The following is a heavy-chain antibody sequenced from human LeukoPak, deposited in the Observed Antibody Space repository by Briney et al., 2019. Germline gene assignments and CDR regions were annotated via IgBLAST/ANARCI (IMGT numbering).Heavy chain of an antibody. J-gene: IGHJ4*02. V-gene: IGHV1-18*01. CDR2: ISAYNGNK. CDR1: GYTFTSYG. D-gene: IGHD2-8*01. CDR3: SRYHSGDCTNGVCYSL. Sequence: ASVKVSCKASGYTFTSYGISWVRQAPGQGLEWMGWISAYNGNKNYAQKLQGRVTMTTDTSTSTDYMELRSLRSDDTAVYYCSRYHSGDCTNGVCYSLWGQGTLVTVSS.